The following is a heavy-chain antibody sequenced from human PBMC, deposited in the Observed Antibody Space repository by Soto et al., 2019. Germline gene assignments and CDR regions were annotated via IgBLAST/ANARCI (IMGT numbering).Heavy chain of an antibody. J-gene: IGHJ4*02. Sequence: SETLSLTCTVSGGSISSYYWSWIRQPPGKGLEWIGYIYYSGSTNYNPSLKSRVTISVDTSKNQFSLKLSSVTAADTAVYYCARELSYDSSGYYDYWGQGTLVTVSS. CDR1: GGSISSYY. CDR3: ARELSYDSSGYYDY. V-gene: IGHV4-59*01. D-gene: IGHD3-22*01. CDR2: IYYSGST.